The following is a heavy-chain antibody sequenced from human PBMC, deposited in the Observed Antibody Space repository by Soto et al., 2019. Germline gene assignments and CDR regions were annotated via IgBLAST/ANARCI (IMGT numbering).Heavy chain of an antibody. CDR3: ARIPVDTYMINWFDP. Sequence: KTSETLSLTCTVSGGSVSSGDYYWSWIRQPPGKGLGWIGYIYYSGSTNYNPSLKSRVSISLDTSKNQFSLRLTSVTAADTAVYYCARIPVDTYMINWFDPWGQGTLVTVSS. CDR1: GGSVSSGDYY. V-gene: IGHV4-61*08. D-gene: IGHD5-18*01. J-gene: IGHJ5*02. CDR2: IYYSGST.